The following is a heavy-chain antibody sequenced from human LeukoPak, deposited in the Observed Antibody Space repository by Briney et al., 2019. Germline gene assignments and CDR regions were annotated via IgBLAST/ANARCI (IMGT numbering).Heavy chain of an antibody. CDR2: IYHSGST. CDR1: GGSISSGGYY. J-gene: IGHJ4*02. D-gene: IGHD3-10*01. V-gene: IGHV4-30-2*01. Sequence: TPSETLSLTCTVSGGSISSGGYYWSWIRQPPGKGLEWIGYIYHSGSTYYNPSLKSRVTISVDRSKNQFSLKLSSVTAADTAVYYCARGVRAFDYWGQGTLVTVSS. CDR3: ARGVRAFDY.